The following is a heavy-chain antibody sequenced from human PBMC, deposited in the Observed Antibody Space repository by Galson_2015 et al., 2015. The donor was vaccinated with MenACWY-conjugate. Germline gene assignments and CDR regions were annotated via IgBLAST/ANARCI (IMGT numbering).Heavy chain of an antibody. D-gene: IGHD4-17*01. CDR1: GFRLTDYW. CDR3: VRDGDYGDNDGVAV. Sequence: SLRLSHAASGFRLTDYWMTWVRQAPGKGLDWVANIHQGGSRAHYAAFVKGRFTISRDNAENSVFLQMSSLRPEESAVYYWVRDGDYGDNDGVAVWGQGTTVTVS. CDR2: IHQGGSRA. V-gene: IGHV3-7*03. J-gene: IGHJ6*02.